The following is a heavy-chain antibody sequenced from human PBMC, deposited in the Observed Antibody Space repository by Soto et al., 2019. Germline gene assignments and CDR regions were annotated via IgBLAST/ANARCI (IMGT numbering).Heavy chain of an antibody. CDR2: IYHSGST. Sequence: SETLSLTCTVSGGSISDDTYYWWSWVRQPPGKGLEWIGEIYHSGSTNYNPSLKSRVTISVDKSKNQFSLKLSSVTAADTAVYYCARSQYSSGWYWFEPWGQGTLVTVSS. V-gene: IGHV4-4*02. CDR3: ARSQYSSGWYWFEP. J-gene: IGHJ5*02. CDR1: GGSISDDTYYW. D-gene: IGHD6-19*01.